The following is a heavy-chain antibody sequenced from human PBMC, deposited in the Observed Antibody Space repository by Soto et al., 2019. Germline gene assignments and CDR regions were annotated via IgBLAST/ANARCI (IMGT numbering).Heavy chain of an antibody. V-gene: IGHV3-30*18. CDR1: GFTFSSYG. CDR2: ISYDGSKK. D-gene: IGHD6-13*01. J-gene: IGHJ4*02. CDR3: AKGGPFSIAEAGTQ. Sequence: GSLRLSCAASGFTFSSYGMHWVRQAPGKGLEWVAVISYDGSKKYYADSVKGRFTISRDNSKNTLYLQMNSLRVEDTAVYYCAKGGPFSIAEAGTQWGQGNLVTVSS.